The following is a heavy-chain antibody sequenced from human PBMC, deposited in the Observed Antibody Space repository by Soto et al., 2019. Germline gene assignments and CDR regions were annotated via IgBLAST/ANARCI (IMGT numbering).Heavy chain of an antibody. CDR1: GGSISSGGYH. CDR3: ARNPFSTLIGNDGFDI. J-gene: IGHJ3*02. V-gene: IGHV4-31*02. D-gene: IGHD3-22*01. CDR2: IYYSGST. Sequence: LSLTCTVSGGSISSGGYHWSWIRQHPGKGLEWIGYIYYSGSTYYNPSLKRRVHISVDTSKNQFSLKLSSVTAADTAVYYCARNPFSTLIGNDGFDIWGQGTMVTVSS.